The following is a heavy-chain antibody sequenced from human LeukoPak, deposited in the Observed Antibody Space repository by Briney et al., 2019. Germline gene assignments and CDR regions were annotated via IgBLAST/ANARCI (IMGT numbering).Heavy chain of an antibody. CDR3: ARDSDIGWSGGAFDI. CDR2: IWYDGSNK. CDR1: GFTFSSYG. Sequence: QSGGSPRLSCAASGFTFSSYGMHWVRQAPGKGLEWVAVIWYDGSNKYYADSVKGRFTISRDNSKNTLYLQMNSLRAEDTAVYYCARDSDIGWSGGAFDIWGQGTMVTVSS. J-gene: IGHJ3*02. D-gene: IGHD6-19*01. V-gene: IGHV3-33*01.